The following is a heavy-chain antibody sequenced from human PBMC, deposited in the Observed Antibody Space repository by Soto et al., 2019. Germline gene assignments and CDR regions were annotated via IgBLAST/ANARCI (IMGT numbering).Heavy chain of an antibody. CDR2: IKQAGSEK. CDR3: AREKGYNWNYSFDF. J-gene: IGHJ4*02. Sequence: GGSLRLSCAASGFTFSSYWMSWVRQAPGKGLEWVANIKQAGSEKYYVDSVKGRFTISRDNAKNSLYLQMNSLRAEDTAVYYCAREKGYNWNYSFDFWGQGTLVTVSS. V-gene: IGHV3-7*01. CDR1: GFTFSSYW. D-gene: IGHD1-7*01.